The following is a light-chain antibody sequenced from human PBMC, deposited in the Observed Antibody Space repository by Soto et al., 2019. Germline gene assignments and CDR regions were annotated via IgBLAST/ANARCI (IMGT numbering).Light chain of an antibody. V-gene: IGLV2-14*03. CDR3: NSYTSASTYV. J-gene: IGLJ1*01. Sequence: QSALTQPASVSGPPGQSITISCTGTGSDIGSYNYVSWYQHHPGKVPKFIIYDVTNRPSGVSDRFSGSKSGNTASLTISGLQAEDEADYYCNSYTSASTYVFGTGTKLTVL. CDR2: DVT. CDR1: GSDIGSYNY.